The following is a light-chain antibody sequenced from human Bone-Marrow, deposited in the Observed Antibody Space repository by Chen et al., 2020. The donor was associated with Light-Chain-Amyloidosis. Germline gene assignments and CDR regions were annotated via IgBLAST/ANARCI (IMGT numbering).Light chain of an antibody. CDR2: EVT. CDR1: SSNVGNYNL. CDR3: CSYAGLYTLV. J-gene: IGLJ2*01. Sequence: QSALTQPASVSGSPGQSLTISCTGPSSNVGNYNLFPWYQQHPVKAPKLIFYEVTKRPSGVSTRFSGSKSGNTASLTISGLQAEDEAHYYCCSYAGLYTLVFGGGTKLSVV. V-gene: IGLV2-23*02.